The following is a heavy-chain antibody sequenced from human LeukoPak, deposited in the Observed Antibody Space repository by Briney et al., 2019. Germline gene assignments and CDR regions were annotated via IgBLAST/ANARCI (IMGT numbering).Heavy chain of an antibody. D-gene: IGHD1-26*01. J-gene: IGHJ4*02. CDR1: GFTFTSYA. CDR3: AKDGPLVGPYYFDY. Sequence: GGSLRLSCAASGFTFTSYAMNWVRQAPGKELEWVSAISGSGVSTYYADSVKGRFTISRDNSKNMLYLQMNSLRAEDTAVYYCAKDGPLVGPYYFDYWGQGTLVTVSS. CDR2: ISGSGVST. V-gene: IGHV3-23*01.